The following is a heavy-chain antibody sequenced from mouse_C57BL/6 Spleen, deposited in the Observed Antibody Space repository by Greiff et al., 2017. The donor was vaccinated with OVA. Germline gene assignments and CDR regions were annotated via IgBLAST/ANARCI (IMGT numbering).Heavy chain of an antibody. CDR1: GYTFTSYW. J-gene: IGHJ2*01. D-gene: IGHD1-1*01. Sequence: DVQLQESGTVLARPGASVKMSCKTSGYTFTSYWMHWVKQRPGQGLEWIGAIYPGNSDTSYNQKFKGKAKLTAVTSASTAYMELSSLTNEDSVVYYCTRNYYGSSYYFDYWGQGTTLTVSS. V-gene: IGHV1-5*01. CDR3: TRNYYGSSYYFDY. CDR2: IYPGNSDT.